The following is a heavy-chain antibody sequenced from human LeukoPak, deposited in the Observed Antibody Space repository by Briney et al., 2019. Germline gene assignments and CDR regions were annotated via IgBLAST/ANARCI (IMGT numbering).Heavy chain of an antibody. D-gene: IGHD2-21*02. CDR3: TRLRVVVTDQNGNVGAFDI. V-gene: IGHV3-49*03. J-gene: IGHJ3*02. CDR1: GFTFGDYA. Sequence: GRSLKLSCTASGFTFGDYAMSWFRQAPGKGLEWVGFIRSKAYGGTTEYAASVKGRFTISRDDSKSIAYLQMNSLKTEDTAVYYCTRLRVVVTDQNGNVGAFDIWGQGTMVTVSS. CDR2: IRSKAYGGTT.